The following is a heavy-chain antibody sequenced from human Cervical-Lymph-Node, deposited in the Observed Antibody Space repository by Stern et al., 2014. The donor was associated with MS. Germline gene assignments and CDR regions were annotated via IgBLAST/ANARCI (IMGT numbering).Heavy chain of an antibody. CDR2: MSFVGGNK. V-gene: IGHV3-30*03. Sequence: VQLVGSGGGVVQPWRSLTLSCAASGFSLSNSGMHCVRQAPGKGLEWVAVMSFVGGNKKYGDSVKGRFSISRDMANNTLFLQMNSLRPEDTAVYYCMGVGDAMHVWGQGTTVIVSS. J-gene: IGHJ6*02. CDR1: GFSLSNSG. CDR3: MGVGDAMHV.